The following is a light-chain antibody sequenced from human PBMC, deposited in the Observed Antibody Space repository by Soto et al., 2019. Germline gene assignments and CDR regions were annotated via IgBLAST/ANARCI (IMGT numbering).Light chain of an antibody. V-gene: IGLV1-40*01. Sequence: QSVLTQPPSVYGAPGQRVTVSCTGSSSNIGAGYDLHWYQQLPVTAHKILIYGNSNRPSGVPDRFSGSKSGTSASLAITGLQAEDEADYYCQSYDSSLSGVVFGGGTKVTVL. CDR3: QSYDSSLSGVV. CDR1: SSNIGAGYD. CDR2: GNS. J-gene: IGLJ2*01.